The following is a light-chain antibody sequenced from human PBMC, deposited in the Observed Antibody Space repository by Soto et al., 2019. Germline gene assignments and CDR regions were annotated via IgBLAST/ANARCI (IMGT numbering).Light chain of an antibody. CDR1: QTVRNNY. CDR3: QQFSSYPLT. Sequence: EFVLTQSPGTLSLSPGERATLSCRASQTVRNNYLAWYQQKPGQAPRLLIYDASSRATGIPDRFSGGGSGTDFTLTISRLEPGDFAVYYCQQFSSYPLTFGGGTKVDSK. J-gene: IGKJ4*01. CDR2: DAS. V-gene: IGKV3-20*01.